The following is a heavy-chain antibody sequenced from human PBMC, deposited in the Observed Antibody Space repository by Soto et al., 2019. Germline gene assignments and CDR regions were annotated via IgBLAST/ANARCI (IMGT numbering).Heavy chain of an antibody. Sequence: QVQLVESGGGVVQPGRSLRLSCAASGFTFSPYGMHWVRQAPGKGLGWVAVISYDGSTKYYADSVKGRFTISRDNSNNTLYLQMNSLRADDTAVYYCAKDLGGSYPERYYYYGMDIWGQGTTVTVSS. J-gene: IGHJ6*02. CDR3: AKDLGGSYPERYYYYGMDI. CDR2: ISYDGSTK. CDR1: GFTFSPYG. V-gene: IGHV3-30*18. D-gene: IGHD1-26*01.